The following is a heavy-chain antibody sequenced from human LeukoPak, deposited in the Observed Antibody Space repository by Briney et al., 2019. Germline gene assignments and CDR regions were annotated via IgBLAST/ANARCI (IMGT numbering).Heavy chain of an antibody. CDR3: AKGAATKPFDC. D-gene: IGHD1-7*01. V-gene: IGHV3-23*01. J-gene: IGHJ4*02. CDR1: GFTFSANP. Sequence: GGSLRLSCAASGFTFSANPMSWVRQAPGKGLEWVSSISGSGDYTYYADSVKGRLTISRDNSKNTLYVQVNSLRAEDTAVYYCAKGAATKPFDCWGQGTLVTVSS. CDR2: ISGSGDYT.